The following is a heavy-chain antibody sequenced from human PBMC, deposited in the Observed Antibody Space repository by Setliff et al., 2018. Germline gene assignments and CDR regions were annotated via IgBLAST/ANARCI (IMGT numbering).Heavy chain of an antibody. J-gene: IGHJ4*02. CDR2: IYRSGST. Sequence: LSLTCAVSGYSISSGYYWGWIRQPPGKGLEWIASIYRSGSTYYNPSLKSRVTISVDTSKNQFPLKLSSVTASDTAVYYCARQLCSSGYCYATTFDYWGQGTLVTVSS. V-gene: IGHV4-38-2*01. D-gene: IGHD3-22*01. CDR3: ARQLCSSGYCYATTFDY. CDR1: GYSISSGYY.